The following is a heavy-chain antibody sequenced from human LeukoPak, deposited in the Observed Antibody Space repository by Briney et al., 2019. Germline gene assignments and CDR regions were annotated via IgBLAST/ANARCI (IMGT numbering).Heavy chain of an antibody. CDR1: GYTFDNYW. CDR2: IFPGDSET. Sequence: GESLRISCKGSGYTFDNYWIAWVRQMPGKGLEWMGSIFPGDSETTYSPSFQGQVTISADRSIATAYLQWSSLKASDTAIYYCARRAHHEAFDIWGQGTLVTVSS. V-gene: IGHV5-51*01. CDR3: ARRAHHEAFDI. J-gene: IGHJ3*02.